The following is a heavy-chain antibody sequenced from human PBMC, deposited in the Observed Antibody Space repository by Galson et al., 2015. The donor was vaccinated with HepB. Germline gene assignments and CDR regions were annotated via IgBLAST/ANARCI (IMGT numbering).Heavy chain of an antibody. CDR2: ISAYNGNT. CDR3: ARDLPTLNHCSSTSCGPRWFDP. J-gene: IGHJ5*02. CDR1: GYTFTSYG. Sequence: SVKVSCKASGYTFTSYGISWVRQAPGQGLEWMGWISAYNGNTNYAQKLQGRVTMTTDTSTSTAYMELRSLRSDDTAVYYCARDLPTLNHCSSTSCGPRWFDPWGQGTLVTVSS. V-gene: IGHV1-18*04. D-gene: IGHD2-2*01.